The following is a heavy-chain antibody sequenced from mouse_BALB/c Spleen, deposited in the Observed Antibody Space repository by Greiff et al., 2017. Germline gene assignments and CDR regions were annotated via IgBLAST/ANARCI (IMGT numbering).Heavy chain of an antibody. D-gene: IGHD2-4*01. J-gene: IGHJ4*01. V-gene: IGHV1-7*01. Sequence: VQLQQSGAELAKPGASVKMSCKASGYTFTSYWMHWVKQRPGQGLEWIGYINPSSGYTNYNQKFKDKATLTADKSSSTAYMQLSSLTSEDSAVYYCARSDYGGAMDYWGQGTSVTVSS. CDR3: ARSDYGGAMDY. CDR1: GYTFTSYW. CDR2: INPSSGYT.